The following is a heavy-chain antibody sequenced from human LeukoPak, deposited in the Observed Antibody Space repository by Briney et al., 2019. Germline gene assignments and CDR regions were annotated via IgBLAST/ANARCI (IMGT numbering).Heavy chain of an antibody. J-gene: IGHJ5*02. CDR1: GYAFSSYG. Sequence: SVKVPCKASGYAFSSYGLSWVRQAPGQGLEWMGGIIPIFGTANYAQKFQGSVTITADESTSTAYMELSSLRSEDTAVYYCARDHGGQGWFDPWGQGTLVTVSS. CDR2: IIPIFGTA. V-gene: IGHV1-69*13. CDR3: ARDHGGQGWFDP. D-gene: IGHD2-15*01.